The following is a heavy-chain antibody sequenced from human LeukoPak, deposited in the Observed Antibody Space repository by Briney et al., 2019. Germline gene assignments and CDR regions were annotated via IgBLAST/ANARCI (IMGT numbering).Heavy chain of an antibody. CDR2: IIPILGIA. J-gene: IGHJ4*02. CDR3: ASPGGTMVRGVSPDGYFDH. CDR1: GGTFSSYA. V-gene: IGHV1-69*04. Sequence: GASVKVSCKASGGTFSSYAISWVRQAPGQGLEWMGRIIPILGIANYAQKFQGRVTITADKSTSTAYMELSSLKSEDTAVYYCASPGGTMVRGVSPDGYFDHWGQGTLVTVSS. D-gene: IGHD3-10*01.